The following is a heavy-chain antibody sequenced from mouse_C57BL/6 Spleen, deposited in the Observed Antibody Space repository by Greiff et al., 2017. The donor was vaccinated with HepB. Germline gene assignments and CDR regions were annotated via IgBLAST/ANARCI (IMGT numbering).Heavy chain of an antibody. D-gene: IGHD1-1*01. V-gene: IGHV5-16*01. CDR1: GFTFSDYY. CDR2: INYDGSST. J-gene: IGHJ1*03. CDR3: ARDRCFNTAVVATNWYFDV. Sequence: DVKLVESEGGLVQPGSSMKLSCTASGFTFSDYYMAWVRQVPEKGLEWVANINYDGSSTYYLDSLKSRFIISRDNAKNILYLQMSSLKSEDTATYYCARDRCFNTAVVATNWYFDVWGTGTTVTVSS.